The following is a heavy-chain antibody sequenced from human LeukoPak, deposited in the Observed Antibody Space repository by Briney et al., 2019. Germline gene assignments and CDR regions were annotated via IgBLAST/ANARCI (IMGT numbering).Heavy chain of an antibody. V-gene: IGHV3-43*02. CDR1: GFTFDDYA. CDR2: ISGDGGST. Sequence: PGGSLRLSCAASGFTFDDYAMHWVRQAPGKGLEWVSLISGDGGSTYYADSVKDRFTISRDNSKNSLYLQMNSLRTEDTALYYCAKDISPAIVVVTATENWGQGTLVTVSS. CDR3: AKDISPAIVVVTATEN. D-gene: IGHD2-21*02. J-gene: IGHJ4*02.